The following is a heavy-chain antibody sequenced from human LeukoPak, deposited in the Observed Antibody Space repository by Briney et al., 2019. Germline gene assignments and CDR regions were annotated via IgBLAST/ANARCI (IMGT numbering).Heavy chain of an antibody. CDR1: GGSFSDYY. D-gene: IGHD6-19*01. Sequence: SETLSLTCAVYGGSFSDYYWSWIRQPPGKGLEWTGYIYYSGSTNYNPSLKSRVTISVDTSKNQFSLKLSSVTAADTAMYYCARAVSGRFDYWGQGTLVTVS. V-gene: IGHV4-59*08. CDR3: ARAVSGRFDY. J-gene: IGHJ4*02. CDR2: IYYSGST.